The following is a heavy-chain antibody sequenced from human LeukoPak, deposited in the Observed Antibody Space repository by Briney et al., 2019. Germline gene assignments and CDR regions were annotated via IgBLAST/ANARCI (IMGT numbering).Heavy chain of an antibody. Sequence: SETLSLTCTVSGGSISSYYWSWIRQPPGKGLEWIGYIYYSGSTNYNPSLKSRVTISVDTSKNQFSLKLSSVTAADTAVYYCAGQDTAMVLDTRSMDVWGKGTTVTVSS. J-gene: IGHJ6*03. D-gene: IGHD5-18*01. CDR2: IYYSGST. V-gene: IGHV4-59*08. CDR1: GGSISSYY. CDR3: AGQDTAMVLDTRSMDV.